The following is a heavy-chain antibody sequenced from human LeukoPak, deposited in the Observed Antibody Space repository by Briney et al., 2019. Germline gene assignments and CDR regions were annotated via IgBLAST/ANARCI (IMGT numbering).Heavy chain of an antibody. V-gene: IGHV1-2*02. J-gene: IGHJ4*02. D-gene: IGHD6-19*01. Sequence: GASVKVSCKASGYTFTDYYMHWVRQAPGQTFEWLAWINPKSGDTHYTQKFPGRVTVTTDTSITSVYMELSGLQSDDTAVYYCVRDLTGGSGDWGQGTLVTVSS. CDR2: INPKSGDT. CDR3: VRDLTGGSGD. CDR1: GYTFTDYY.